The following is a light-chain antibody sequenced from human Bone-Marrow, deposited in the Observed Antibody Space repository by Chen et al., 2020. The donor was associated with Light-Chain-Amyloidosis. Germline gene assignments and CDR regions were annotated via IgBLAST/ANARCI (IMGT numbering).Light chain of an antibody. V-gene: IGLV3-25*03. CDR1: DLPTKY. J-gene: IGLJ2*01. CDR3: QAADSSGTYEVI. Sequence: SYELTQPPSVSVSPGQTARITCSGDDLPTKYAYWYQQKPGQAPVLVIHRETERPSGISERFSGSSSGTTAKLNISGVQAEDEADYHGQAADSSGTYEVIFGGGTKLTVL. CDR2: RET.